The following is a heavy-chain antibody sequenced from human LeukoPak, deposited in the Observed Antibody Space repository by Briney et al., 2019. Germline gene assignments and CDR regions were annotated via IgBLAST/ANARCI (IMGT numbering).Heavy chain of an antibody. CDR1: GYTFTGYY. V-gene: IGHV1-2*02. Sequence: ASVKVSCKASGYTFTGYYMHWLRQAPGQGLEWMGWINPNSGGTNYAQKFQGRGTMTRDTSISTAYMELSRLRSDDTAVYYCASDNCGSGGSCYLGYWGQGTLVTVCS. CDR3: ASDNCGSGGSCYLGY. D-gene: IGHD2-15*01. J-gene: IGHJ4*02. CDR2: INPNSGGT.